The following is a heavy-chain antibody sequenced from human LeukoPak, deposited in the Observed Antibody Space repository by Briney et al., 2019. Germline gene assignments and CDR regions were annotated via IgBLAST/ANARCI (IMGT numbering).Heavy chain of an antibody. CDR3: ARQRYFDWLLGY. Sequence: SETLSLTCTVSGGSISSSAYYWGWIRRPPGKGLEWIGSIHSSGSTYYNPSLKSRVTISVDTSKNQFTLKLSSVTAADTAVYYCARQRYFDWLLGYWGQGTLVTVSS. J-gene: IGHJ4*02. V-gene: IGHV4-39*06. D-gene: IGHD3-9*01. CDR1: GGSISSSAYY. CDR2: IHSSGST.